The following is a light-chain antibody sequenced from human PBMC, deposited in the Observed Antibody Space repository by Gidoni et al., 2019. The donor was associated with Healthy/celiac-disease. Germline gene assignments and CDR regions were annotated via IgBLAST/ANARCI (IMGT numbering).Light chain of an antibody. J-gene: IGKJ1*01. CDR3: QQYSNWPPWT. Sequence: LSVYPGERAALSCRASRRVSSNLAWYQQKPGQAPRMLIYGESTRATGIPARLSGSGSGTEFTLTISSMQYEDFAVYYCQQYSNWPPWTFGQGTKVEIK. CDR1: RRVSSN. V-gene: IGKV3-15*01. CDR2: GES.